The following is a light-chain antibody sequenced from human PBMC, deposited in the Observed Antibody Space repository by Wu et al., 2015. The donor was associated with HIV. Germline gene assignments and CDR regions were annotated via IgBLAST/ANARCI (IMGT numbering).Light chain of an antibody. CDR1: QSVSSN. V-gene: IGKV3-15*01. J-gene: IGKJ4*01. CDR2: GAS. Sequence: ETVMTQFPATLSVSLGQRATLSCRASQSVSSNLAWYQQKPGQAPRLLIYGASTRATGIPARFSGSGSGTEFTLTISSMQSEDFAVYYCQQYGSSRRHFGGGTRVEIK. CDR3: QQYGSSRRH.